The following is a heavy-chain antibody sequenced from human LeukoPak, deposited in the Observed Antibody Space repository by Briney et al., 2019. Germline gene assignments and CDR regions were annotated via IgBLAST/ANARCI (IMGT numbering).Heavy chain of an antibody. J-gene: IGHJ5*02. CDR2: ICNSGGT. V-gene: IGHV4-4*09. CDR3: AKTGRPNNSGWYRWFDP. CDR1: GDSISTYY. Sequence: SETLSLTCTVSGDSISTYYGSWIRQPPGKGLEWIGCICNSGGTNYNPSLKSRVTISVDTSKNQFSLNLSSVTAADTAVYYCAKTGRPNNSGWYRWFDPWGQGTLVTVSS. D-gene: IGHD6-19*01.